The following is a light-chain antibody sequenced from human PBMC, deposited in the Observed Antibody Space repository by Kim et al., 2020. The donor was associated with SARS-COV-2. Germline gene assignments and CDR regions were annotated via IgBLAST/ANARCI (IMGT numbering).Light chain of an antibody. V-gene: IGLV3-1*01. CDR2: PDS. CDR1: KLGDQY. J-gene: IGLJ2*01. Sequence: SYELTQPPSVSVSPGQTASITCSGDKLGDQYACWYQQKPGQSPVLVIYPDSKRPSGIPERFSGSNSGNTATLTISGTQAMDEADYYCQAWDSSIHVVFGG. CDR3: QAWDSSIHVV.